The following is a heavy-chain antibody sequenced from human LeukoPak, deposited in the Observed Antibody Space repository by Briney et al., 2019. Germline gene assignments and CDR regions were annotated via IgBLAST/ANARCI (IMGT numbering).Heavy chain of an antibody. J-gene: IGHJ4*02. V-gene: IGHV1-46*01. CDR3: ARGVWHTMIIVGEYYFDY. D-gene: IGHD3-22*01. CDR1: GYTFTSYY. CDR2: INPSGGST. Sequence: GASVKVSCKASGYTFTSYYMHWVRQAPGQGLEWMGIINPSGGSTSYAQKFQGRVTMTRDMSTSTVYMELSSLRSEDTAVYYCARGVWHTMIIVGEYYFDYWGQGTLVTVSS.